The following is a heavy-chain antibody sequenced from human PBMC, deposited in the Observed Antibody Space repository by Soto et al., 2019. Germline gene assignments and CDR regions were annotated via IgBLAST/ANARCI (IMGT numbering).Heavy chain of an antibody. V-gene: IGHV4-30-2*01. CDR2: IYHSGST. CDR1: GGSISSGGYS. CDR3: ARHRAPYGMDV. J-gene: IGHJ6*04. Sequence: SETLSLTCAVSGGSISSGGYSWSWIRQPPGKGLEWIGYIYHSGSTYYNPSLNSRVSISIDTSKNQLSLEVRSVTAADTAVYYCARHRAPYGMDVWGKGTTLSLSS.